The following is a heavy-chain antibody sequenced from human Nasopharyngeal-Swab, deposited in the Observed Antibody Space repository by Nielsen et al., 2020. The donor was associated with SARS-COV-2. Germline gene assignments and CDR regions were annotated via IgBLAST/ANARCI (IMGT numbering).Heavy chain of an antibody. D-gene: IGHD6-19*01. CDR2: IYYSGNT. V-gene: IGHV4-39*01. J-gene: IGHJ3*02. CDR3: ARHTCLWLVKGLAFDI. CDR1: GGPIRSSSYD. Sequence: AEALSLTCTVSGGPIRSSSYDWGWIRQRPGKGLEWIGSIYYSGNTYYNPSLKSRVTISVDTSKKQFSPTLSSVTAADTAVYYCARHTCLWLVKGLAFDIWGQGTMVTVSS.